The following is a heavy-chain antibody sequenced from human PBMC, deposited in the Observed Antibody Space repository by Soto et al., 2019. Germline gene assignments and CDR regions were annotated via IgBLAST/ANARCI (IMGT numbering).Heavy chain of an antibody. J-gene: IGHJ4*02. CDR2: IYSGGST. CDR3: ARLLRFGAGEGDYFDY. CDR1: GFTVSSNY. D-gene: IGHD3-10*01. V-gene: IGHV3-66*04. Sequence: EVQLVESGGGLVQPGGSLRLSCAASGFTVSSNYMSWVRQAPGKGLEWVSVIYSGGSTYYADSVKGRFTISRDNSKNTLYLQRNSLGAEDTAVYYCARLLRFGAGEGDYFDYWGQGTLVTVSS.